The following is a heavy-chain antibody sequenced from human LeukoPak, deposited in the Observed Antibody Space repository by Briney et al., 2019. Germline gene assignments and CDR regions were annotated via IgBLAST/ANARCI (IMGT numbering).Heavy chain of an antibody. CDR1: GGSISSYY. CDR2: IYYSGST. V-gene: IGHV4-59*12. Sequence: SETLSLTCTVSGGSISSYYWSWIRQPPGKGLEWIGYIYYSGSTNYNPSLKSRVTMSVDTSKNQFSLKLSSVTAADTAVYYCARDPGTETFDYWGQGTLVTVPS. CDR3: ARDPGTETFDY. D-gene: IGHD3-10*01. J-gene: IGHJ4*02.